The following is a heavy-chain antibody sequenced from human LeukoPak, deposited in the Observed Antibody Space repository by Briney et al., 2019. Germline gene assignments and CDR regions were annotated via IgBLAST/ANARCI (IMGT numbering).Heavy chain of an antibody. Sequence: SETLSLTCTVSGGSISSSSYYWGWIRQPPGKGLEWIGSIYYSGSTYYNPSLKSRVTISVDTSKNQFSLKLSSVTAADTAVYYCARNFVLRYFDWLGFDYWGQGTLVTVSS. CDR3: ARNFVLRYFDWLGFDY. CDR2: IYYSGST. V-gene: IGHV4-39*07. CDR1: GGSISSSSYY. J-gene: IGHJ4*02. D-gene: IGHD3-9*01.